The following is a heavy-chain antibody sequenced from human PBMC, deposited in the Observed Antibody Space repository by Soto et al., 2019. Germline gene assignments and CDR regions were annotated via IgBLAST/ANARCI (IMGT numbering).Heavy chain of an antibody. CDR2: IYYSGST. CDR3: ARYFMVPVDFFDY. Sequence: SETLSLTCTVSNGSLSSNYWSWIRQSPGKGLEWIGNIYYSGSTNYNPSLKSRVTMSVDTSRNQFTLKLSSVTAADTGVYFCARYFMVPVDFFDYWGQGTPVTVSS. V-gene: IGHV4-59*01. CDR1: NGSLSSNY. D-gene: IGHD3-10*01. J-gene: IGHJ4*02.